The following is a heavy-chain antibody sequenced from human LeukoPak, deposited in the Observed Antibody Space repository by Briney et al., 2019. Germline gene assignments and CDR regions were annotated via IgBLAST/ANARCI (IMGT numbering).Heavy chain of an antibody. D-gene: IGHD3-10*02. CDR3: AELGITMIGGV. V-gene: IGHV3-48*03. Sequence: GGSLRLSCAASGFTFTSYEATWVCQAPGKGLEWVSYISSSGSTIYYADSVKGRFTISRDNAKNSLYLQMNSLRAEDTAVYYCAELGITMIGGVWGKGTTVTISS. CDR1: GFTFTSYE. J-gene: IGHJ6*04. CDR2: ISSSGSTI.